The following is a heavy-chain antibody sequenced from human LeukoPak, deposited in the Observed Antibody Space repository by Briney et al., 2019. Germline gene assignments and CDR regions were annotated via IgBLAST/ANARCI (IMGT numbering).Heavy chain of an antibody. J-gene: IGHJ4*02. D-gene: IGHD3-22*01. Sequence: GGSLRLSCAASGFTFSSYWMSWVRQAPGKGLEWVANTKQDGSEKYYVDSVKGRFTISRDNAKNLLYLQMNSLRAEDTAVYYCARVDYDSSGYLFDYWGQGTLVTVSS. CDR2: TKQDGSEK. CDR3: ARVDYDSSGYLFDY. V-gene: IGHV3-7*01. CDR1: GFTFSSYW.